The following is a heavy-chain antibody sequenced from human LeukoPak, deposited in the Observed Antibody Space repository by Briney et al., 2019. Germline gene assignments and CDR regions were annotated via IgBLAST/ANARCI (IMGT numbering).Heavy chain of an antibody. D-gene: IGHD3-3*01. V-gene: IGHV3-30*02. CDR1: GFTFSSYG. J-gene: IGHJ5*02. CDR3: AKRNDFWSGYHRNSWFDP. Sequence: GGSLRLSCAASGFTFSSYGMHWVRQAPGKGLEWVAFIWYDGSKKYYADSVKGRFTVSRDNSKNTLYLQMNSLRAEDTAVYYCAKRNDFWSGYHRNSWFDPWGQGTLVTVSS. CDR2: IWYDGSKK.